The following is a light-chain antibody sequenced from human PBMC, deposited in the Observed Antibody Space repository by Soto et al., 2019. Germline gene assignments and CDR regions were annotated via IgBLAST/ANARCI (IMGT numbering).Light chain of an antibody. CDR3: QHRSSWPLT. J-gene: IGKJ4*01. V-gene: IGKV3-11*01. CDR2: DAS. CDR1: QSVSSY. Sequence: EIVLTQSPVTLSLSPGERATLSCRASQSVSSYLAWYQQKPGQAPRLLIYDASNRATGIPARFSGSVSGTDLTLTISSLEPEDFAVYYCQHRSSWPLTFGGGTKVEIK.